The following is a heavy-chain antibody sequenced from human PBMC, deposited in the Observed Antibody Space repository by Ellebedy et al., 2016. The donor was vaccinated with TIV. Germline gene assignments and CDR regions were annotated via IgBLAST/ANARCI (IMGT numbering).Heavy chain of an antibody. CDR3: ASPAFWSGYSSDY. CDR1: GFTFSSYW. CDR2: INQDGSEK. D-gene: IGHD3-3*01. V-gene: IGHV3-7*03. Sequence: GGSLRLSCAASGFTFSSYWMNWVRQAPGKGLEWVANINQDGSEKNYVDSVKGRFTISRDNAKNSRYLQMNSLRTKDTAVYYCASPAFWSGYSSDYWGQGTLVTVSS. J-gene: IGHJ4*02.